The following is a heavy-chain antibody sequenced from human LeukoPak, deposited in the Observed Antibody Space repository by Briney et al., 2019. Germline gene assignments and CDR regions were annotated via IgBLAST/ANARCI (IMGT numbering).Heavy chain of an antibody. CDR1: GGSFGGYY. CDR2: INHSGST. CDR3: ASHDYGDYNWFDP. D-gene: IGHD4-17*01. J-gene: IGHJ5*02. V-gene: IGHV4-34*01. Sequence: SETLSLTCAVYGGSFGGYYWSWIRQPPGKGLEWIGEINHSGSTSYNPSLKSRVTISVDTSKNQFSLKLSSVTAADTAVYYCASHDYGDYNWFDPWGQGTLVTVSS.